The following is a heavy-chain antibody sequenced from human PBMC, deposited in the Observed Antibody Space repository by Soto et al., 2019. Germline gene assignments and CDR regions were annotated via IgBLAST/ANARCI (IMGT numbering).Heavy chain of an antibody. V-gene: IGHV1-69*13. D-gene: IGHD2-15*01. Sequence: SGEGSCKASRRTFSDYVISWVRQAPGQGLEWMGGIIPIFGTANYAQKFQGRVTITADESTSTAYMELSSLRSEDTAVYYFAREGGYCSGGSCYSFLNYWGQGTLVTVSS. CDR1: RRTFSDYV. CDR2: IIPIFGTA. CDR3: AREGGYCSGGSCYSFLNY. J-gene: IGHJ4*02.